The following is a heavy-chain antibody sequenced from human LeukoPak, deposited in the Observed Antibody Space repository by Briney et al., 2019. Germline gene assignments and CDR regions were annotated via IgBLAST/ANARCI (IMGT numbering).Heavy chain of an antibody. J-gene: IGHJ4*02. CDR1: GFTVSNTY. CDR3: ARDPHGYYYDSSGYYYDY. CDR2: IYSGGTT. D-gene: IGHD3-22*01. V-gene: IGHV3-53*05. Sequence: GGSLRLSCAASGFTVSNTYMSWVRQAPGEGLEWVSVIYSGGTTYYADSVKGRFTISRDNSKNTLYLQMNSLRAEDTAVYYCARDPHGYYYDSSGYYYDYWGQGTLVTVSS.